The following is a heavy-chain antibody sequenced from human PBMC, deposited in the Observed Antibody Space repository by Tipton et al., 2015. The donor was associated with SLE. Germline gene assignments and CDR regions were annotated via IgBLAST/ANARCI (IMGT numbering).Heavy chain of an antibody. D-gene: IGHD6-6*01. Sequence: TLSLTCSVSGGSITNTPYFWGWIRQTPGKGLEWIGTVYYSGTTYYSPSLKSRVTISLDTSKNQFSLKLSSVTAADTAVYYCARGRGSSSSYYYYYMDVWGKGTTVTVSS. CDR3: ARGRGSSSSYYYYYMDV. CDR2: VYYSGTT. CDR1: GGSITNTPYF. J-gene: IGHJ6*03. V-gene: IGHV4-39*07.